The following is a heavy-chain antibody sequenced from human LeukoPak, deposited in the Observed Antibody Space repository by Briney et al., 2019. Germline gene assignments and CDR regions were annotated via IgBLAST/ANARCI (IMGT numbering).Heavy chain of an antibody. CDR3: ARVSDFYDILTGYPYYFDY. D-gene: IGHD3-9*01. Sequence: SVKVSCKASGGTFSSYAISWVRQAPGQGLEWMGGIIPIFGTANYAQKFQGRVTITADKSTSTAYMELSSLRSEDTAVYYCARVSDFYDILTGYPYYFDYWGQGTLVTVSS. CDR2: IIPIFGTA. V-gene: IGHV1-69*06. CDR1: GGTFSSYA. J-gene: IGHJ4*02.